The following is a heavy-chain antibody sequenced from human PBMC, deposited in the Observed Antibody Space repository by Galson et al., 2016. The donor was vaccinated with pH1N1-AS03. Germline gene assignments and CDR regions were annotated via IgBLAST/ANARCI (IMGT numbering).Heavy chain of an antibody. J-gene: IGHJ4*02. D-gene: IGHD3-16*01. CDR3: AKVGWAHY. Sequence: SLRLSCAASGFIFSDYDVSWVRQAPGKGLEWVSAITGSGGSTNYADSVKGRFTISRDNSKNTLYLQLNSLRAEDTAVYCCAKVGWAHYWGQGTLVTVSS. CDR1: GFIFSDYD. V-gene: IGHV3-23*01. CDR2: ITGSGGST.